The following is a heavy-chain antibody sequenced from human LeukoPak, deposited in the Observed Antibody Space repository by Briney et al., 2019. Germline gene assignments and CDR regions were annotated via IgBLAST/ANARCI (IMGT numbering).Heavy chain of an antibody. D-gene: IGHD1-1*01. CDR1: GGSISSGGYS. J-gene: IGHJ4*02. CDR2: IYHSGST. CDR3: ASRTGTRFDY. Sequence: SETLSLTCAVSGGSISSGGYSWSWIRQPPGKGLEWIGYIYHSGSTYYNPSLKSRVTISVDRSKNQFSLKLSSVTAADTAVYYCASRTGTRFDYWGQGTLVTVSS. V-gene: IGHV4-30-2*01.